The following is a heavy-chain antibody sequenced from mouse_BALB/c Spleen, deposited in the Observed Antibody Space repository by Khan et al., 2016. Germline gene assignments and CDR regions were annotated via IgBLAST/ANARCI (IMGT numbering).Heavy chain of an antibody. Sequence: EVQLQESGPGLVKPSQSLSLTCSVTGYSITSGYYWNWIRQFPGNKLEWMGYISYDGSNNYNPSLKNRISITRDTSKNQFFLKLNSVTTEDTATYDCAPLLRLRSMDYWGQGTSVTVSS. CDR2: ISYDGSN. D-gene: IGHD1-2*01. CDR3: APLLRLRSMDY. V-gene: IGHV3-6*02. CDR1: GYSITSGYY. J-gene: IGHJ4*01.